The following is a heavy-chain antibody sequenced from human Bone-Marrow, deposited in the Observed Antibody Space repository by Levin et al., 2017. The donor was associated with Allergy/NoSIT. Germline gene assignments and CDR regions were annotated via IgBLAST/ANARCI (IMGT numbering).Heavy chain of an antibody. Sequence: SQTLSLTCAISGDSVSSNSAAWNWSRQSPSRGLEWLGRTYYRSKWYNDYAVSVKSRITINPDTSKNQFSLQLNSVTPEDTAVYYCARFNSADTGDAFDIWGQGTMVTVSS. V-gene: IGHV6-1*01. CDR3: ARFNSADTGDAFDI. CDR2: TYYRSKWYN. J-gene: IGHJ3*02. CDR1: GDSVSSNSAA. D-gene: IGHD6-13*01.